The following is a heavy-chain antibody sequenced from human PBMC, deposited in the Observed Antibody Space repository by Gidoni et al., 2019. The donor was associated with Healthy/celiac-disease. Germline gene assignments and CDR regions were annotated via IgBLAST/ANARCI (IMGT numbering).Heavy chain of an antibody. Sequence: QVQLVQSGAEVKKPGASVKVSCKASGYTFTGYYMHWVRQAPGQGLEWMGWINPNSGGTNYAQKFQGRVTMTRDTSISTAYMELSRLRSDDTAVYYCAREPPIVGASNREYFQHWGQGTLVTVSS. V-gene: IGHV1-2*02. CDR2: INPNSGGT. CDR3: AREPPIVGASNREYFQH. CDR1: GYTFTGYY. J-gene: IGHJ1*01. D-gene: IGHD1-26*01.